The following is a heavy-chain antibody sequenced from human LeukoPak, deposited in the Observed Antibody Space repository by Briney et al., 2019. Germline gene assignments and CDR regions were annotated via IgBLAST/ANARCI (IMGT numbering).Heavy chain of an antibody. V-gene: IGHV3-21*01. D-gene: IGHD3-3*01. CDR1: GFTFSSYS. CDR2: ISSSSSYI. J-gene: IGHJ4*02. Sequence: GGSLRLSCAASGFTFSSYSMNWVRQAPGKGLEWVSSISSSSSYIYYADSVKGRFTISRDNAKNSLYLQMNSLRAEDTAVYYCVRDHWSGYAFDYWGQGTLVTVSS. CDR3: VRDHWSGYAFDY.